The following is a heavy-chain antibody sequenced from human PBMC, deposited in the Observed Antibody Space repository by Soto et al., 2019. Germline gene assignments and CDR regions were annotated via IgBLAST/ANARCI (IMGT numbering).Heavy chain of an antibody. V-gene: IGHV5-10-1*01. Sequence: KVSCKASGYSFTSYWISWVRQMPGKGLEWMGRIDPSDSYTNYSPSFQGHVTISADKSISTAYLQWSSLKASDTAMYYCARHVPNYYYGMDVWGQGTTVTVSS. CDR1: GYSFTSYW. CDR2: IDPSDSYT. J-gene: IGHJ6*02. D-gene: IGHD2-2*01. CDR3: ARHVPNYYYGMDV.